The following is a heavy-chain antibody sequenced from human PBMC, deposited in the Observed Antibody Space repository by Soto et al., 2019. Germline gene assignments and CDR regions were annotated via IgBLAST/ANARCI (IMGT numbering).Heavy chain of an antibody. CDR3: ARDPPATRHGMDV. V-gene: IGHV1-69*13. CDR1: GGTFSSHA. CDR2: IIPFFKAT. J-gene: IGHJ6*02. Sequence: SVKVSCKASGGTFSSHAISWVRQAPGRGLEWMGGIIPFFKATNYAQKFQGRVTITADDSTSTAYMDLYSLRAEDTAVYYCARDPPATRHGMDVWGQGTTVTVSS.